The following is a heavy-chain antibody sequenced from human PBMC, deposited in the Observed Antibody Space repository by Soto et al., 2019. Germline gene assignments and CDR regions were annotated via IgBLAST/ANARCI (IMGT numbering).Heavy chain of an antibody. CDR2: ISGSGGST. D-gene: IGHD1-20*01. J-gene: IGHJ4*02. V-gene: IGHV3-23*01. CDR3: AKYQSHNRHTSSVY. CDR1: GFTFNNYW. Sequence: GGSLRLSCAASGFTFNNYWMHWVRQPPGKGLVWVSAISGSGGSTYYADSVKGRFTISRDNSKNTLYLQMNSLRAEDTAVYYCAKYQSHNRHTSSVYSGPGPXVTVSS.